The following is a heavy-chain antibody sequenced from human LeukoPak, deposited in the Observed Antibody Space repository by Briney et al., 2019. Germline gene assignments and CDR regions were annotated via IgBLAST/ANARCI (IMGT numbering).Heavy chain of an antibody. CDR2: INPDSGYT. J-gene: IGHJ6*03. Sequence: ASVKVSCKASGYTFTGYYMHWVRQAPGQGLEWMGWINPDSGYTNYAQKFQGRVTMTRDTSINTAYMELSRLTSDDTAVYYCATDPRTTVFGTFRYYYMDVWGEGTTVAVSS. CDR3: ATDPRTTVFGTFRYYYMDV. D-gene: IGHD3-3*01. V-gene: IGHV1-2*02. CDR1: GYTFTGYY.